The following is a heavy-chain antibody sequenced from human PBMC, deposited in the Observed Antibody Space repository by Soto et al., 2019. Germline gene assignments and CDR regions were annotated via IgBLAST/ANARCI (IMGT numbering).Heavy chain of an antibody. Sequence: TLSLTCTVSGGSISTYYWSWIRQPAGKGLEWIGRIYSNGSTYYNPSLKSRLTMSLDTSSKRFSLRMSSVTAADTAVYYCARDYSTSGPIDYWGRGTLVTVSS. D-gene: IGHD1-26*01. CDR1: GGSISTYY. CDR3: ARDYSTSGPIDY. J-gene: IGHJ4*02. CDR2: IYSNGST. V-gene: IGHV4-4*07.